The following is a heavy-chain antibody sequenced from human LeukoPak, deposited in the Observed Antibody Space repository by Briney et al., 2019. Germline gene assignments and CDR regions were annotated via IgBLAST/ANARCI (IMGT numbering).Heavy chain of an antibody. Sequence: PSETLSLTCTVSGGSISSYYWSWIRQPPGKGLEWIGYIYYSGSTNYNPSLKSRVTISVDTSKNQFSLKLSSVTAADTAVYYCARNTEYYYYYMDVWGKGTTVTISS. CDR3: ARNTEYYYYYMDV. V-gene: IGHV4-59*01. J-gene: IGHJ6*03. CDR1: GGSISSYY. D-gene: IGHD1-14*01. CDR2: IYYSGST.